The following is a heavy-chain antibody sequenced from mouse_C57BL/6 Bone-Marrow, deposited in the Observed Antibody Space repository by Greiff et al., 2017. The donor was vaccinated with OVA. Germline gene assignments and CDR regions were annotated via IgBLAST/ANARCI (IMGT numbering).Heavy chain of an antibody. V-gene: IGHV1-50*01. CDR1: GYTFTSYW. CDR3: AGWEFAY. D-gene: IGHD4-1*01. CDR2: IDPSDGYT. Sequence: QVQLQQPGAELVKPGASVKLSCKASGYTFTSYWIHWVKQRPGQGLEWIGEIDPSDGYTNYNQKFKGKATVTVDTSSSTANMQLSSLTSEDSAVYYCAGWEFAYWGQGTLVTVSA. J-gene: IGHJ3*01.